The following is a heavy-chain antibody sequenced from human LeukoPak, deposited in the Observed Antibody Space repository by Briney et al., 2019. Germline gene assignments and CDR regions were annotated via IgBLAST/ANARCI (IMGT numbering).Heavy chain of an antibody. V-gene: IGHV1-2*06. Sequence: ASVKVSCKASGYTFTGYYMHWVRQAPGQGLEWMGRTNPNSGGTNYAQKFQGRVTMTRDTSISTAYMELSRLRSDDTAVYYCARDDSYYYDSSGYYSAYYYGMDVWGQGTTVTVSS. CDR3: ARDDSYYYDSSGYYSAYYYGMDV. D-gene: IGHD3-22*01. CDR1: GYTFTGYY. J-gene: IGHJ6*02. CDR2: TNPNSGGT.